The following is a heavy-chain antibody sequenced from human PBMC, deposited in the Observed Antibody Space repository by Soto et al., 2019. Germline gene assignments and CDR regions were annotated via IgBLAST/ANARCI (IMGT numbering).Heavy chain of an antibody. CDR3: ARVSINSSSSDY. Sequence: SETLSLTCAVYGGSFSGYYWSWIRQPPGKGLEWIGEINHSGSTNYNPSLKSRVTISVDTSKNQFTLKLSSVTAADTAVYYCARVSINSSSSDYWGQGTLVTVSS. D-gene: IGHD6-6*01. J-gene: IGHJ4*02. V-gene: IGHV4-34*01. CDR2: INHSGST. CDR1: GGSFSGYY.